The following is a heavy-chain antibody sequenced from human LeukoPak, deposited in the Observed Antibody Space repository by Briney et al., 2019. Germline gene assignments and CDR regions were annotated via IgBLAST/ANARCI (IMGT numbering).Heavy chain of an antibody. CDR3: ARGFGAAAGDY. D-gene: IGHD6-13*01. V-gene: IGHV4-4*07. Sequence: SETLSLTCTVPGGPISSYHWSWIRQPAGKGMEWIGRIYTTGSTNYSPSLTSRVTMSVDTSKNHCSLKLSSVADAGTAVYYCARGFGAAAGDYWGQGTLVTVSS. CDR1: GGPISSYH. CDR2: IYTTGST. J-gene: IGHJ4*02.